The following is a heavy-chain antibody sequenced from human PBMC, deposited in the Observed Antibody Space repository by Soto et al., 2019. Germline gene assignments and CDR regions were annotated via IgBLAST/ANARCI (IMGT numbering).Heavy chain of an antibody. J-gene: IGHJ6*02. CDR1: GGSISSGGYY. CDR2: IYYSGST. D-gene: IGHD3-16*01. V-gene: IGHV4-31*03. Sequence: SETLSLTCTVSGGSISSGGYYWSWIRQHPGKGLEWIGYIYYSGSTYYNPSLKSRVTISVDTSKNQFSLKLSSVTAADTAVYYCAREGAARGYYYYGMDVWGQGTTVTVSS. CDR3: AREGAARGYYYYGMDV.